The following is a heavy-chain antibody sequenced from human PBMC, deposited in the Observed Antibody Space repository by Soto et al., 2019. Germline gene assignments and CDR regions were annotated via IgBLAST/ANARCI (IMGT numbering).Heavy chain of an antibody. V-gene: IGHV3-23*01. J-gene: IGHJ4*02. D-gene: IGHD3-22*01. CDR3: AKDPYDSSGYYHDY. CDR1: GFTFSSYA. Sequence: GGSLRLSCAAPGFTFSSYAMSWVRQAPGKGLEWGSAISGSGGSTYSADSVKGRFTISRDNSKNTLYLQMNSLRAEDTAVYYCAKDPYDSSGYYHDYWGQGTLVTVSS. CDR2: ISGSGGST.